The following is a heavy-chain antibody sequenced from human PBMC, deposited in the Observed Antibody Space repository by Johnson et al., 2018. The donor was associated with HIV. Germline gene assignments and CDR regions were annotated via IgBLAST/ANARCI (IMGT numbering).Heavy chain of an antibody. CDR2: ISYDGNNK. V-gene: IGHV3-30-3*01. CDR3: ARSPPDGWVSSAFDI. D-gene: IGHD3-16*01. CDR1: GFTFSNYA. Sequence: QVQLVESGGGAVQPGRSLRLSCAASGFTFSNYAIHWVRQPPGKGLEWVAVISYDGNNKYYADSVKGRFTRSRDKAKNSLSLQMNSRRAEDTALYYCARSPPDGWVSSAFDIWGQGTMVTVSS. J-gene: IGHJ3*02.